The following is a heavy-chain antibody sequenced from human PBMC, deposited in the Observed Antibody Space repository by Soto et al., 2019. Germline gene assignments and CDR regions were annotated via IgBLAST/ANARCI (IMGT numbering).Heavy chain of an antibody. D-gene: IGHD1-26*01. V-gene: IGHV1-24*01. J-gene: IGHJ4*01. CDR3: ARDGEGTTNFDY. CDR2: FDPEDGET. CDR1: GYTLTELS. Sequence: ASVKVSCKVSGYTLTELSMHWVRQAPGKGLEWMGGFDPEDGETIYAQKFQDRVTMTRDTSTNTVYMEVSSLRAEGTAVDYCARDGEGTTNFDYWG.